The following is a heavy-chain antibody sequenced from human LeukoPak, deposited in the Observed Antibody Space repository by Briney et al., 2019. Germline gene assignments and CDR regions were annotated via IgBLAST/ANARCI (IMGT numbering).Heavy chain of an antibody. D-gene: IGHD3-22*01. CDR1: GDSISDYY. CDR3: ARDYYDSSGYLFDH. Sequence: PSETLSLTCTVSGDSISDYYWSWIRQPAGKGLEWIGRIYNSGSTNYNPSLKSRVTMSVDTSKNQFSLKMSSVTAADTAVYYCARDYYDSSGYLFDHWGQGTLVTVSS. V-gene: IGHV4-4*07. CDR2: IYNSGST. J-gene: IGHJ4*02.